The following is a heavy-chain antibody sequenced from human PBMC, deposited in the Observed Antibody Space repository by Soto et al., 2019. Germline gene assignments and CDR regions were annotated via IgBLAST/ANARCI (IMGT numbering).Heavy chain of an antibody. V-gene: IGHV4-31*03. CDR3: ARGPGDYYGSGSYYANWFDT. Sequence: QVQLQESGPGLVKPSQTLSLTCTVSGGSISSGGYYWSWIRQHPGKGLEWIGYIYYSGSTYYNPSLKSRVTISVDTSNNQFSLKLSSVTAADTAVYYCARGPGDYYGSGSYYANWFDTWGQGTLVTVSS. CDR1: GGSISSGGYY. J-gene: IGHJ5*02. CDR2: IYYSGST. D-gene: IGHD3-10*01.